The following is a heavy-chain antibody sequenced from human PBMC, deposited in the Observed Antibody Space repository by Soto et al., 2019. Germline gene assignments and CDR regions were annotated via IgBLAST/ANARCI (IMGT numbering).Heavy chain of an antibody. Sequence: PGGSLRLSCTASGFTFGDYAMSWFRQAPGKGLEWVGFIRSKAYGGTTEYAASVKGRFTISRDDSKSIAYLQMNSLKTEDTAVYYCTRAPHNYDFWSGFMRNTEGLYYYGMDVWGQGTTVTVSS. CDR1: GFTFGDYA. J-gene: IGHJ6*02. D-gene: IGHD3-3*01. V-gene: IGHV3-49*03. CDR3: TRAPHNYDFWSGFMRNTEGLYYYGMDV. CDR2: IRSKAYGGTT.